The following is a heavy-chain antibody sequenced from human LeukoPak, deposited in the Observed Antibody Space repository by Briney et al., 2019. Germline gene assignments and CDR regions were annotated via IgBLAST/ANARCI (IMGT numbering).Heavy chain of an antibody. CDR2: IKTDGST. J-gene: IGHJ4*02. D-gene: IGHD1-14*01. CDR1: GYTFSSAW. V-gene: IGHV3-74*01. CDR3: ARDWYHSFDY. Sequence: GGSLRLSCAASGYTFSSAWMQWVSQAPGKGLMWVSRIKTDGSTDYADSVEGRFTISRDNAKNTLYLQMNSLRVDDTAVYYCARDWYHSFDYWGQGILVTVSS.